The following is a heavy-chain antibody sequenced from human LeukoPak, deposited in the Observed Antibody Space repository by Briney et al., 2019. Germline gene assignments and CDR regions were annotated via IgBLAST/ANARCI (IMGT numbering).Heavy chain of an antibody. V-gene: IGHV1-2*02. CDR3: ATAYFGSGTPSPTDY. CDR2: INPNSGGT. Sequence: ASVKVSCKASGYTFTGYYMHWVRQAPGQGLEWMGWINPNSGGTNYAQKFQGRVTMTRDTSISTAYMELSRLRSDDTAVYYCATAYFGSGTPSPTDYWGQGTLVTVSS. J-gene: IGHJ4*02. CDR1: GYTFTGYY. D-gene: IGHD3-10*01.